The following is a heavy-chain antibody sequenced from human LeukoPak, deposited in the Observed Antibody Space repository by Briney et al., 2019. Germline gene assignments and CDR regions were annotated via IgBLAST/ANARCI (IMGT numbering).Heavy chain of an antibody. CDR3: ARGLREYYYGSGIPTLSYYFDY. V-gene: IGHV1-46*01. D-gene: IGHD3-10*01. CDR1: GYTFTSYY. CDR2: INPSGGST. Sequence: ASVKVSCKASGYTFTSYYMHWVRQAPGQGLEWMGIINPSGGSTSYAQKFQGRVTMTRNTSISTAYMELSSLRSEDTAVYYCARGLREYYYGSGIPTLSYYFDYWGQGTLVTVSS. J-gene: IGHJ4*02.